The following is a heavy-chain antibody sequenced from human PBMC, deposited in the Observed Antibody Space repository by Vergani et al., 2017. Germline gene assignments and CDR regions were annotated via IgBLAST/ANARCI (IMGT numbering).Heavy chain of an antibody. Sequence: EVQLVQSGAEVKKPGATMKISCKVSGYTFTDHYMHWVKQAPGKGLESMGLVDPEDGETIYAEKFKGRVTIAADTSTDTAHLELSSLRSEDTAVYYCATPQTVTTGGMEVWGQGP. V-gene: IGHV1-69-2*01. CDR1: GYTFTDHY. CDR2: VDPEDGET. J-gene: IGHJ6*02. CDR3: ATPQTVTTGGMEV. D-gene: IGHD4-17*01.